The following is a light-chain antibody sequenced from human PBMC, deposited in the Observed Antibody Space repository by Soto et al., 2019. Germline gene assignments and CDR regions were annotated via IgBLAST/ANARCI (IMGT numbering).Light chain of an antibody. CDR2: TAS. CDR1: QGIRHD. V-gene: IGKV1-17*01. Sequence: IQMTQAPTSLSAYVEDSDSINRRGRQGIRHDLAWYQQKPGKAPKRLIYTASSLESGVPPRFRGSGSETEFTLTISSLQPEDFATYYCLQNNSYPVTFGQGTKVDIK. J-gene: IGKJ1*01. CDR3: LQNNSYPVT.